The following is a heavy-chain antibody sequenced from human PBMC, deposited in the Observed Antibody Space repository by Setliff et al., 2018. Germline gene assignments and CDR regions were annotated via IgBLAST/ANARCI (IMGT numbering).Heavy chain of an antibody. D-gene: IGHD2-2*01. Sequence: SETLSLTCTVSGASLRSGSNYWGWFRQPAGKGLEWVGRIYTDGTTNYNPSLKSRVSISADTSMNHFSLRMTSVSAADTAVYYCARGRMRGSCSGPSCTYDPFDIWGQGTPVTVSS. CDR3: ARGRMRGSCSGPSCTYDPFDI. V-gene: IGHV4-61*02. CDR1: GASLRSGSNY. CDR2: IYTDGTT. J-gene: IGHJ3*02.